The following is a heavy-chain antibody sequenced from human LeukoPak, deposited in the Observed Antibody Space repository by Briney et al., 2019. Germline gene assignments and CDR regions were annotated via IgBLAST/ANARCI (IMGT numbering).Heavy chain of an antibody. Sequence: SETLSLTCAGSGYSISSGYYWGWIRQPPGKGLEWIGSIYHSGSTYYNPSLKSRVTISVDTSKNQFSLKLSSVTAADTAVYYCARTSIIAVAGTHEWFDPWGQGTLVTVSS. CDR1: GYSISSGYY. CDR2: IYHSGST. CDR3: ARTSIIAVAGTHEWFDP. J-gene: IGHJ5*02. D-gene: IGHD6-19*01. V-gene: IGHV4-38-2*01.